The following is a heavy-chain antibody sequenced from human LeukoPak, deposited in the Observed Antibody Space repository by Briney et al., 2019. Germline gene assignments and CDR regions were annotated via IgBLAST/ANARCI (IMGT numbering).Heavy chain of an antibody. Sequence: GGSLRLSCAASGFTFSSYSMNWVRQAPGKGLEWVSAISGSGGSTYYADSVKGRFTISRDNSKNTLYLQMNSLRAEDTAVYYCAKEERSGSCLYYYYYYMDVWGKGTTVTISS. CDR2: ISGSGGST. CDR3: AKEERSGSCLYYYYYYMDV. V-gene: IGHV3-23*01. J-gene: IGHJ6*03. CDR1: GFTFSSYS. D-gene: IGHD1-26*01.